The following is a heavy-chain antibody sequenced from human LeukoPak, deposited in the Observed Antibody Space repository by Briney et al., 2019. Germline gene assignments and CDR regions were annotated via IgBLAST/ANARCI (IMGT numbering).Heavy chain of an antibody. J-gene: IGHJ4*02. V-gene: IGHV3-23*01. Sequence: GGSLRLSCAASGFTFNNYAMTWVRQAPGKGLEWVSSISASGVMTYYADSVKGRFTVSRDNSNNNLYLQMSRLTAADTAVYYCAKDRSIGTYYTFDHWGQGTLVTVSS. CDR2: ISASGVMT. CDR3: AKDRSIGTYYTFDH. D-gene: IGHD1-26*01. CDR1: GFTFNNYA.